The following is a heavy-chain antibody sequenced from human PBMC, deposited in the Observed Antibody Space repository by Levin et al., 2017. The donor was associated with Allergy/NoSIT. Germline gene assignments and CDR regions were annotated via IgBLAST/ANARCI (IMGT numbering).Heavy chain of an antibody. CDR1: AFTFSSYS. V-gene: IGHV3-48*01. CDR3: ASSRGQWSSFDY. Sequence: GGSLRLSCAASAFTFSSYSMNWVRQAPGKGLEWVSYISSSSSSIYYADSVKGRFTISRDNAKNSLYLQMNSLRAEDTAVYYCASSRGQWSSFDYWGQGTLVTVSS. J-gene: IGHJ4*02. CDR2: ISSSSSSI. D-gene: IGHD6-19*01.